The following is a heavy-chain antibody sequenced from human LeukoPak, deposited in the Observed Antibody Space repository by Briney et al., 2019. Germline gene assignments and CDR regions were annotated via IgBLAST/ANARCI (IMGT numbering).Heavy chain of an antibody. J-gene: IGHJ3*01. CDR2: ISPYDGDT. V-gene: IGHV1-18*01. Sequence: ASVKVSCKASNYTFASYGLSWVRQAPGQGLQWVGWISPYDGDTNYAQRFQARVTMSIDKSTRTVYMELRRLRLDDTAVYYCVRVWPPNAVDRGMTYSDFTALDVWGQGTTVIVSS. CDR1: NYTFASYG. CDR3: VRVWPPNAVDRGMTYSDFTALDV. D-gene: IGHD1-20*01.